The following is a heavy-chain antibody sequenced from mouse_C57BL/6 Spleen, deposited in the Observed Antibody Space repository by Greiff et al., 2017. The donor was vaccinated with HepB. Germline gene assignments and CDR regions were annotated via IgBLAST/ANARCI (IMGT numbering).Heavy chain of an antibody. J-gene: IGHJ2*01. CDR3: AAEGSGFFDY. V-gene: IGHV1-82*01. Sequence: VQLQQSGPELVKPGASVKISCKASGYAFSSSWMNWVKQRPGKGLEWIGRIYPGDGDTNYNGKFKGKATLTADKSSSTAYMQLSSLTSEDSAVYFCAAEGSGFFDYWGQGTTLTVSS. CDR1: GYAFSSSW. D-gene: IGHD3-2*02. CDR2: IYPGDGDT.